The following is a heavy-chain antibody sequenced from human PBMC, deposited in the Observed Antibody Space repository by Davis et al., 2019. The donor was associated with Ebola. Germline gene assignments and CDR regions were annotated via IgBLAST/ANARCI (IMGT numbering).Heavy chain of an antibody. J-gene: IGHJ5*02. Sequence: ASVKVSCKGSGYTFTSYGISWVRQAPGQGLEWMGRINPNSGGTNYAQKFQGRVTMTRDTSISTAYMELSRLRSDDTAVYYCARAIVVGEPWFDPWGQGTLVTVSS. CDR1: GYTFTSYG. CDR3: ARAIVVGEPWFDP. CDR2: INPNSGGT. D-gene: IGHD2-15*01. V-gene: IGHV1-2*06.